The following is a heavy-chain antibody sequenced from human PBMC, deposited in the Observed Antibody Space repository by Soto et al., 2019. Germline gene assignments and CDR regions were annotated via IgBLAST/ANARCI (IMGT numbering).Heavy chain of an antibody. CDR1: GYTFTNAFSNYY. CDR2: INPIGGGT. Sequence: GASVKVSCKASGYTFTNAFSNYYMHWVRQAPGQGLEWMGIINPIGGGTSYAQKFQDRVTMTSDTSTSTAYMELRSLRSDDTAVYYCARDSPPVDYWGQGTLVTVSS. J-gene: IGHJ4*02. V-gene: IGHV1-46*01. CDR3: ARDSPPVDY.